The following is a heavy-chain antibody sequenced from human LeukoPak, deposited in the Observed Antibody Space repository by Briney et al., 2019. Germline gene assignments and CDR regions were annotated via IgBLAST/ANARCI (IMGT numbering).Heavy chain of an antibody. D-gene: IGHD6-19*01. V-gene: IGHV3-23*01. CDR3: AKDPYSSGWSRELNWFDP. Sequence: PGGSLRLSCAASGFTFSSYAMSWVRQAPGKGLEWVSAISGSGGSTYYADSVKGRFTISRDNSKNTLYLQMNSLRAEDTAVYYCAKDPYSSGWSRELNWFDPWGQGTLVTVSS. J-gene: IGHJ5*02. CDR2: ISGSGGST. CDR1: GFTFSSYA.